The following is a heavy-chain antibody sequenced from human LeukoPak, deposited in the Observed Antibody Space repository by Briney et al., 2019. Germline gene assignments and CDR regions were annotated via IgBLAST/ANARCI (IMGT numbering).Heavy chain of an antibody. Sequence: GGSLRLSCAASGFAFSSYTMTWVRQAPRKGLEWVSGIGGSGGSTYYAGSVKGRFTISRDNSKNTMDLQMNSLRAEDTAVYYCAKSYYYDKLAYYWGQGTLVTVSS. CDR1: GFAFSSYT. D-gene: IGHD3-22*01. CDR2: IGGSGGST. CDR3: AKSYYYDKLAYY. J-gene: IGHJ4*02. V-gene: IGHV3-23*01.